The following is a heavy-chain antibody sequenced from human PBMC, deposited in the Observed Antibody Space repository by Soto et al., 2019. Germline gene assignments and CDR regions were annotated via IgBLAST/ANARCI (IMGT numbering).Heavy chain of an antibody. CDR3: SRERTIKEDGFSRYCMVF. V-gene: IGHV4-59*11. J-gene: IGHJ6*02. Sequence: SETMSLTCTVAGGSISSHYWNWIRQPPGKGLEWIGYIYYSGTINYNPSLESRVTISVDTSKSQFSLKLSSVTAADTAVYYCSRERTIKEDGFSRYCMVFWCQGTTVT. CDR2: IYYSGTI. D-gene: IGHD1-7*01. CDR1: GGSISSHY.